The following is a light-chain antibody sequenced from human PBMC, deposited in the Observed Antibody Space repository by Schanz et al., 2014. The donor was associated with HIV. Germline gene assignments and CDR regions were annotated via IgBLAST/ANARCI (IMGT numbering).Light chain of an antibody. V-gene: IGKV1-12*01. CDR3: QQVNGFPQG. CDR2: DAT. J-gene: IGKJ4*01. CDR1: QSISSW. Sequence: DIQMTQSPSTLSASVGDRVTITCRASQSISSWLAWYQQKPGKAPKVLIYDATTLQSEVPSRFSGSGSGTDFRFAIRSLQPEDFATYYCQQVNGFPQGVGGGTRVELE.